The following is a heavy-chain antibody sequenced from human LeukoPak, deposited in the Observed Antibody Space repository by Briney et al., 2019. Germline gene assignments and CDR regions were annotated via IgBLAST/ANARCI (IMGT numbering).Heavy chain of an antibody. CDR2: IIPIFDIA. Sequence: SVKVSCKASGGTFSSYAISWVRQAPGQGLEWMGRIIPIFDIANYAQKFQGRVTITADKSTSTAYMELSSLRSEDTAVYYCARDQWSYYDSQPQRNAAFDIWGQGTMVTVSS. V-gene: IGHV1-69*04. CDR3: ARDQWSYYDSQPQRNAAFDI. J-gene: IGHJ3*02. D-gene: IGHD3-22*01. CDR1: GGTFSSYA.